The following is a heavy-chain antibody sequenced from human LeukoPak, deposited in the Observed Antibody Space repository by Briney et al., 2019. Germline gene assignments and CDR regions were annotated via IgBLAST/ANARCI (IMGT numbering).Heavy chain of an antibody. CDR1: GFTFSSYA. CDR3: AKDGRGWLAYFDY. Sequence: PGRSLRLSCAASGFTFSSYAMHWVRQAPGKGLEWVAVISYDGSNKYYADSVKGRFTISRDNSKNTLYLQMNSLRAEDTAVYYCAKDGRGWLAYFDYWGQGTLVTVSS. D-gene: IGHD6-19*01. J-gene: IGHJ4*02. CDR2: ISYDGSNK. V-gene: IGHV3-30-3*01.